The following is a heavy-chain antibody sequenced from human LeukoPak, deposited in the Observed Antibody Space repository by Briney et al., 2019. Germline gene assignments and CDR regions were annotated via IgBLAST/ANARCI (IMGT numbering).Heavy chain of an antibody. CDR3: ARGVRLPSLRYYYGMDV. V-gene: IGHV4-31*03. J-gene: IGHJ6*02. CDR2: IYYSGST. Sequence: SETLSLTCPVSGGSISSGGYYWSWIRQHPGKGLEWIGYIYYSGSTYYNPSLKSRVTISVDTSKNQFSLKLSSVTAADTAVYYCARGVRLPSLRYYYGMDVWGQGTTVTVSS. D-gene: IGHD4-11*01. CDR1: GGSISSGGYY.